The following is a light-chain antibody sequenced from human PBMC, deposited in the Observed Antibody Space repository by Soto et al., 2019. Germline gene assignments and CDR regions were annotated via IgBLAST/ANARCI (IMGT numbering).Light chain of an antibody. CDR1: SXDVGGYKY. CDR3: SSYAGSNIDYV. CDR2: EVS. J-gene: IGLJ1*01. Sequence: QSALTQPPSASGSPGQSVTISCTGTSXDVGGYKYVSWYQQHPGKVPKLMIYEVSKRPSGVPDRFSGSKSGNTASLTVSGLQAEDEADYYCSSYAGSNIDYVFGTGTTFTVL. V-gene: IGLV2-8*01.